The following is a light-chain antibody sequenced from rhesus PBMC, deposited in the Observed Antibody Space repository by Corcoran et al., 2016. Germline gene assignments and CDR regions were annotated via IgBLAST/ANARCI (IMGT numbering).Light chain of an antibody. CDR2: GAS. J-gene: IGKJ1*01. V-gene: IGKV3-24*04. Sequence: EIVVTQSPATLSLSPGDRATLSCRASQSVGKYLAWFQQKPGQVPRLLIYGASSRATGIPDRFRGSGSGTDFTLTISSLEPEDVGVYSCQQSSNFLTFGQGTKVEIK. CDR1: QSVGKY. CDR3: QQSSNFLT.